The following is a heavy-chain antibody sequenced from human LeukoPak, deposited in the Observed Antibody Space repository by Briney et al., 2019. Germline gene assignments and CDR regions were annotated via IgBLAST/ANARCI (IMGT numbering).Heavy chain of an antibody. Sequence: SETLSLTCTVSGGSISSGGYYWSWIRQHPGEGLEWIGYIYYSGSTYYNPSLKSRVTISVDTSKNQFSLKLSSVTAADTAVYYCARDTEATGLFDPWGQGTLVTVSS. D-gene: IGHD1-14*01. CDR3: ARDTEATGLFDP. V-gene: IGHV4-31*03. J-gene: IGHJ5*02. CDR2: IYYSGST. CDR1: GGSISSGGYY.